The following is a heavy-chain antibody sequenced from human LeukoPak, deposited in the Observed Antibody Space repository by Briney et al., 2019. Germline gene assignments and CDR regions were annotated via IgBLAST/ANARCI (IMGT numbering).Heavy chain of an antibody. V-gene: IGHV1-46*01. Sequence: ASVKVSCKASGYTFTSYYMHWVRQAPGQGLEGMGIINPSGGSTSYAQKFQGRVTMTRDMSRSTVYMELSSLRSDDTAVYYCARTVQWLKTDDAFDIWGQGTMVTVSS. D-gene: IGHD6-19*01. CDR3: ARTVQWLKTDDAFDI. J-gene: IGHJ3*02. CDR1: GYTFTSYY. CDR2: INPSGGST.